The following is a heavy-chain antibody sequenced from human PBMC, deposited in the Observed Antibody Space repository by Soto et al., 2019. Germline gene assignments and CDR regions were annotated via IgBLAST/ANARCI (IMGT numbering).Heavy chain of an antibody. J-gene: IGHJ3*02. D-gene: IGHD6-19*01. V-gene: IGHV1-69*02. Sequence: QVQLVQSGAEVKKPGSSVKVSCKASGGTFNTYTISWVRQAPGQGLEWMGRIIPILGIAKYAQKFQGRVTITADKSTRTAYMEVSSLRSEDTSVYYCAREIAVAGKSSYVFDTWGQGRMVTVSS. CDR1: GGTFNTYT. CDR3: AREIAVAGKSSYVFDT. CDR2: IIPILGIA.